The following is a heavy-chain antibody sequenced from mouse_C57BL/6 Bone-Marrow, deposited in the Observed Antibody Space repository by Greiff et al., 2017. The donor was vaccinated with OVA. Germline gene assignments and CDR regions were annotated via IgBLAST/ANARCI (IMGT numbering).Heavy chain of an antibody. D-gene: IGHD1-3*01. J-gene: IGHJ2*01. CDR1: GYTFTTYP. Sequence: VKLMESGAELVKPGASVKMSCKASGYTFTTYPIEWMKQNHGKSLEWIGNFHPYNDDTKYNEKFKGKATLTVEKSSSTVYLELSRLTSDDSAVYYCARGGRLRSNYFDYWGQGTTLTVSS. V-gene: IGHV1-47*01. CDR3: ARGGRLRSNYFDY. CDR2: FHPYNDDT.